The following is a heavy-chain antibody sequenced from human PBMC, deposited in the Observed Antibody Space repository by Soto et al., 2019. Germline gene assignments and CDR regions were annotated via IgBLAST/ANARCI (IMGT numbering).Heavy chain of an antibody. CDR3: ARERYSGDPYDAFDI. J-gene: IGHJ3*02. V-gene: IGHV3-21*01. CDR2: ISSSSSYI. Sequence: GGSLRLSCAASGFTFSSYSMNWVRQAPGKGLEWVSSISSSSSYIYYADSVKGRFTISRDNAKNSLYLQMNSLRAEDTAVYYCARERYSGDPYDAFDIWGQGTMVTVSS. CDR1: GFTFSSYS. D-gene: IGHD4-17*01.